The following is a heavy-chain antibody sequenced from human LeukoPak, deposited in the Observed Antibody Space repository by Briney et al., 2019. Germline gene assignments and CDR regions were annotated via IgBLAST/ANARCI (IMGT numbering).Heavy chain of an antibody. CDR2: ISSRSSTI. CDR3: ARDHIAATTSGIC. V-gene: IGHV3-48*01. J-gene: IGHJ4*02. Sequence: GGSLRLSCAASGFTFSSYSMNWVRQAPGKGLEWISFISSRSSTIRYADSVKGRFTISRDNAKNSLYLQMNSLRAEDTAVYYCARDHIAATTSGICWGQGTLVTVSS. D-gene: IGHD5-12*01. CDR1: GFTFSSYS.